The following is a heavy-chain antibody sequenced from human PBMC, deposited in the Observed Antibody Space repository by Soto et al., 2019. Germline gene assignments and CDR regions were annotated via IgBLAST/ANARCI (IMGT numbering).Heavy chain of an antibody. D-gene: IGHD3-3*01. CDR3: ARGNGGIFGVVMVV. V-gene: IGHV1-8*01. CDR2: MNPNSGNT. CDR1: GYTFTSYD. Sequence: ASVKVSCKASGYTFTSYDINWVRQATGQGLEWMGWMNPNSGNTGYAQKIQGRDTMTRNTSISTAYKEMSSLRSEDTAEYYCARGNGGIFGVVMVVWGKGTTVTVSS. J-gene: IGHJ6*04.